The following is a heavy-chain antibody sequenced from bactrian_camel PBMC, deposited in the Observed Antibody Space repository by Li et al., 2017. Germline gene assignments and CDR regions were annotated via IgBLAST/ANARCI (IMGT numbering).Heavy chain of an antibody. D-gene: IGHD2*01. Sequence: QVQLVESGGGSVQAGGSLRLSCETSGRYGPKYMAWFRQVPGKERERVARIRGDGDTTYADSVKGRFTISKDSAKKALSLQMDNLKPEDTVMYYCAADSWPICRSIYSYWGQGTQVTVS. J-gene: IGHJ4*01. V-gene: IGHV3S53*01. CDR1: GRYGPKY. CDR2: IRGDGDT. CDR3: AADSWPICRSIYSY.